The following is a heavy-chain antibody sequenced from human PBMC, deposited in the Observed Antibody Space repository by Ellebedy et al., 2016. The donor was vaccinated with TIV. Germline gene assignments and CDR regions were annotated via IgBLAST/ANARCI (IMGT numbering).Heavy chain of an antibody. CDR1: GYSISSGYY. V-gene: IGHV4-38-2*02. Sequence: SETLSLTCTVSGYSISSGYYWGWIRQPPGKGLEWIGSIYYSGSTYYNPSLKSRVTISVDTSKNQFSLKLSSVTAADTAVYYCARTAESPPGEIDYWGQGTLVTVSS. D-gene: IGHD4-17*01. J-gene: IGHJ4*02. CDR3: ARTAESPPGEIDY. CDR2: IYYSGST.